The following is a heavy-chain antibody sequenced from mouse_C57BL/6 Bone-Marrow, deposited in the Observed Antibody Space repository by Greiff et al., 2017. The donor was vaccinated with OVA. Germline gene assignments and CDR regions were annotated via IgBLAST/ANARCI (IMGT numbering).Heavy chain of an antibody. CDR3: ARHGDYGSFFDY. Sequence: EVMLVESGGDLVKPGGSLKLSCAASGFTFSSYGMSWVRQTPDKRLEWVATISSGGSYTYYPDSGKGRFTISRDNAKNTLYLQMSSLKSEDTAMYYCARHGDYGSFFDYWGQGTTLTVSS. CDR1: GFTFSSYG. CDR2: ISSGGSYT. J-gene: IGHJ2*01. D-gene: IGHD1-1*01. V-gene: IGHV5-6*01.